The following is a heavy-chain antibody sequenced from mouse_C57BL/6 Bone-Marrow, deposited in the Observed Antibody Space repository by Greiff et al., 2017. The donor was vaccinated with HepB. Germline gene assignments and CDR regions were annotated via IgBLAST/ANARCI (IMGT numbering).Heavy chain of an antibody. CDR2: IDPSDSYT. CDR1: GYTFTSYW. V-gene: IGHV1-50*01. J-gene: IGHJ2*01. CDR3: ARRTTVVDFDY. D-gene: IGHD1-1*01. Sequence: QVQLQQPGAELVKPGASVKLSCKASGYTFTSYWMQWVKQRPGQGLEWIGEIDPSDSYTNYNQKFKGKATLTVDTSSSTAYMQLSSLTSEDSAVSYCARRTTVVDFDYWGQGTTLTVSS.